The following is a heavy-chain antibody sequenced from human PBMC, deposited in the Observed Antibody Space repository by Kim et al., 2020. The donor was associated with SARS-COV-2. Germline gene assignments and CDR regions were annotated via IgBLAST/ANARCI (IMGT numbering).Heavy chain of an antibody. V-gene: IGHV3-33*01. Sequence: GGSLRLSCAASGFTFSSYGMHWVRQAPGKGLEWVAVIWYDGSNKYYADSVKGRFTISRDNSKNTLYLQMNSLRAEDTAVYYCARDLMSSSWLNPYYGMDVWGQGTTVTVSS. J-gene: IGHJ6*02. CDR3: ARDLMSSSWLNPYYGMDV. D-gene: IGHD6-13*01. CDR2: IWYDGSNK. CDR1: GFTFSSYG.